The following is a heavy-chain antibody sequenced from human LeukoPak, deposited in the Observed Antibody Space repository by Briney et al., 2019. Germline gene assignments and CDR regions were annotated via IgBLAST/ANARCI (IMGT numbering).Heavy chain of an antibody. Sequence: GGSLRLSCAASGFTFSGSALHWVRQASGKGLEWVGRIRSTANGYATAYAASVKGRFTISRDDSKNMAYLQMDSLKTEDTAVYYCTGNYYGSGSYADFDYWGQGTLVTVSS. V-gene: IGHV3-73*01. CDR1: GFTFSGSA. CDR3: TGNYYGSGSYADFDY. D-gene: IGHD3-10*01. CDR2: IRSTANGYAT. J-gene: IGHJ4*02.